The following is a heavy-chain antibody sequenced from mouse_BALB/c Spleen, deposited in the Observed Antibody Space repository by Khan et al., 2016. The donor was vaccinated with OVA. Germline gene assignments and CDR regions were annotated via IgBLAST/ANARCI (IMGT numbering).Heavy chain of an antibody. Sequence: QVQLQQSGAELAKPGASVTMSCKASGYTFSTYWIHWVKQRPGQGLEWIGYINPSSGYTYYNQRFNDMATFTADQSSSTAYMQLSSLTSEDSAVYYCERDRIDYWGQGTTLTVSS. CDR3: ERDRIDY. CDR1: GYTFSTYW. V-gene: IGHV1-7*01. CDR2: INPSSGYT. J-gene: IGHJ2*01.